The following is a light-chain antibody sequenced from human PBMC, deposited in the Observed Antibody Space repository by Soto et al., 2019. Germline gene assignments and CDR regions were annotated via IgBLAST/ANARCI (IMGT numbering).Light chain of an antibody. CDR1: KNINTW. CDR3: QKYNSAPHT. J-gene: IGKJ4*01. CDR2: AAS. Sequence: DIQMTQSPSTLSASVVDRVTITCRASKNINTWVAWYQQKPGKVPKLLIYAASTLQSGVPSRFSGSGSGTDFTLTISSLQPEDVATYYCQKYNSAPHTFGGGTKVDIK. V-gene: IGKV1-27*01.